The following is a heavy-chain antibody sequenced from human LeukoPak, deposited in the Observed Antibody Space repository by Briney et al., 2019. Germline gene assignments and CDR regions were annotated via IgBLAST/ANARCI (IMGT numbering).Heavy chain of an antibody. J-gene: IGHJ4*01. CDR1: GGSISSGSYY. D-gene: IGHD2-2*01. V-gene: IGHV4-61*02. CDR3: ARSRERICSATACYVDLQAR. Sequence: SETLSLTCTVSGGSISSGSYYWTWIRQPAGKGLEWIGRTYISESANYNSSLESRVTISVDTSKNQFSLKLSSVTAADTAVYYCARSRERICSATACYVDLQARWGHGTLVTVSS. CDR2: TYISESA.